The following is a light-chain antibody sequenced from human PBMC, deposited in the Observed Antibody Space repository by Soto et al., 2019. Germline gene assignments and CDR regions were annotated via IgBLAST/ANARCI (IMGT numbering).Light chain of an antibody. Sequence: QSVLTQPPSASGTPGQRVTISCSGSSSNIGGNLVSWYQQVPGTAPKLLIYSNNQRPSGVPDRFSGSKSGTSASLAISGLQSDDEADYYCATWDDSLSCYVFATGTKLTVL. CDR2: SNN. J-gene: IGLJ1*01. CDR1: SSNIGGNL. CDR3: ATWDDSLSCYV. V-gene: IGLV1-44*01.